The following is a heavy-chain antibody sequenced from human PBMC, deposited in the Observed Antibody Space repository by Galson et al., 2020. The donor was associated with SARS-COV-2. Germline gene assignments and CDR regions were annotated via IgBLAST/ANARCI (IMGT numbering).Heavy chain of an antibody. CDR1: GYTLTQLP. D-gene: IGHD3-22*01. CDR3: AGSISMIVVAPTIIGAFDI. Sequence: ASVKVSCKVSGYTLTQLPMHWVRQAPGKGLEWLGGFDPEDGKIIYAKKFQGRVTLTEDTSTETVYMQLSSLGSEDSAVYYCAGSISMIVVAPTIIGAFDIWGQGTMVTVSS. J-gene: IGHJ3*02. CDR2: FDPEDGKI. V-gene: IGHV1-24*01.